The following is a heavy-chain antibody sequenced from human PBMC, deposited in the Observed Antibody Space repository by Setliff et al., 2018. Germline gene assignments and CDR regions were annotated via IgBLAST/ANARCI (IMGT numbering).Heavy chain of an antibody. CDR2: IYYSGST. Sequence: KSSETLSLTCTVSGGSISSGDYYWSWIRQPPGKGLEWIGYIYYSGSTYYNPSLKSRVTISVDTSKNQFSLKLSSVTAADTAVYYCASLSPLRGYSYGIDYWGQGTLVTVSS. D-gene: IGHD5-18*01. V-gene: IGHV4-30-4*08. CDR3: ASLSPLRGYSYGIDY. J-gene: IGHJ4*02. CDR1: GGSISSGDYY.